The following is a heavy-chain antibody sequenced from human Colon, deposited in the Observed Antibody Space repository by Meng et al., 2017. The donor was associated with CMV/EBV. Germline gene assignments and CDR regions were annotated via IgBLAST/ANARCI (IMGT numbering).Heavy chain of an antibody. D-gene: IGHD4-23*01. Sequence: ASVKVSCKASGGSFSDFAISWVRQAPGQGLEWMGWISAFNGNTRYAQKVQGRVTMTRDTSTSTAYMELRSLRSDDTAVYYCSREVDYGGYIVLGYWGQGTLVTVSS. CDR1: GGSFSDFA. CDR3: SREVDYGGYIVLGY. CDR2: ISAFNGNT. V-gene: IGHV1-18*01. J-gene: IGHJ4*02.